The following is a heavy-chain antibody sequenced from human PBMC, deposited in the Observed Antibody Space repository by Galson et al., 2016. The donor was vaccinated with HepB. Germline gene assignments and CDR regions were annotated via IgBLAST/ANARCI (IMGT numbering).Heavy chain of an antibody. D-gene: IGHD2/OR15-2a*01. Sequence: SLRLSCAASGFTFSDYWMRWVRQAPGKGLEWVATIKHDAGEIYYVDSVRGRFTISRDNAQNSLFLQMNSLRAEDTAVYYCARSGSRKCNSCFSDPFDFWGQGTQLTVSS. V-gene: IGHV3-7*01. CDR2: IKHDAGEI. CDR1: GFTFSDYW. J-gene: IGHJ4*02. CDR3: ARSGSRKCNSCFSDPFDF.